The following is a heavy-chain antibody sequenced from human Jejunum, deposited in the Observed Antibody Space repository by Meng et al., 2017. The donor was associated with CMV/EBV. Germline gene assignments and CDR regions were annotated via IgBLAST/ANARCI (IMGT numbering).Heavy chain of an antibody. Sequence: SGLNFNRYGMHWVRQAPGKGLEWVATISHDGSKTYYRESVRGRFAILRDNSKNTLALQLNSLRADDTAVYYCAAEYQLMNAPYYEYWGQGTLVTVSS. CDR1: GLNFNRYG. V-gene: IGHV3-30*10. J-gene: IGHJ4*02. CDR3: AAEYQLMNAPYYEY. CDR2: ISHDGSKT. D-gene: IGHD2-2*01.